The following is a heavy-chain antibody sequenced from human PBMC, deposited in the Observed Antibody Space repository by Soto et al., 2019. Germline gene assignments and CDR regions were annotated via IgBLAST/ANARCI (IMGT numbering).Heavy chain of an antibody. J-gene: IGHJ6*03. Sequence: GGSLRLSCAASGFTVSSNYMSWVRQAPGKGLEWVSVIYSGGSTYYADSVKGRFTISRDNSKNTLYLQMNSLRAEDTAVYYCARVYGDYVGADYYYMDVWGKGTTVTVSS. CDR1: GFTVSSNY. CDR3: ARVYGDYVGADYYYMDV. V-gene: IGHV3-66*01. CDR2: IYSGGST. D-gene: IGHD4-17*01.